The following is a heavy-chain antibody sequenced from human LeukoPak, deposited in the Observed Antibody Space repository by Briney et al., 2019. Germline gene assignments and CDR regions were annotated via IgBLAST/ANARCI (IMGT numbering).Heavy chain of an antibody. CDR3: ARFRGRAYHSSGSIDY. CDR1: GGSISSYY. J-gene: IGHJ4*02. D-gene: IGHD3-22*01. V-gene: IGHV4-59*01. Sequence: SETLSLTCTVSGGSISSYYWSWIRQPPGKGLEWIGYIYYSGSTNYNPSLKSRVTISVDTSKNQFSLKLSSVTAADTAVYYCARFRGRAYHSSGSIDYWGQGTLVTVSS. CDR2: IYYSGST.